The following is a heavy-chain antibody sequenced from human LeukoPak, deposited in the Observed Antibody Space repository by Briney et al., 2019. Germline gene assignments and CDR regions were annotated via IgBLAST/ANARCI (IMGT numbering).Heavy chain of an antibody. V-gene: IGHV1-18*01. CDR3: ARLGGVRGVIITDTPSDY. CDR2: ISAYNGNT. CDR1: GYTFTSYG. D-gene: IGHD3-10*01. Sequence: ASVKVSCKASGYTFTSYGISWVRQAPGQGLEWMGWISAYNGNTNYAQKLQGRVTMTTDTSTSTAYMELRSLRSDDTAVYYCARLGGVRGVIITDTPSDYWGQGTLVTVSS. J-gene: IGHJ4*02.